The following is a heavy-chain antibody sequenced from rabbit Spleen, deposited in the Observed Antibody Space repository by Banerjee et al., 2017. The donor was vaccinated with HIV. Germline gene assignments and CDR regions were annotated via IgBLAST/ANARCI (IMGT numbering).Heavy chain of an antibody. Sequence: QEQLKETGGGLVQPGGSLTLSCKASGIDLMSNAMSWVRQAPGKGLEWIACINASTGKPVYATWASGRFTISRTSSTTVTLRMTSLTAADTATYFCTRDDGSGHYIDGYFNLWGPGTLVTVS. D-gene: IGHD1-1*01. CDR3: TRDDGSGHYIDGYFNL. CDR2: INASTGKP. V-gene: IGHV1S45*01. J-gene: IGHJ4*01. CDR1: GIDLMSNA.